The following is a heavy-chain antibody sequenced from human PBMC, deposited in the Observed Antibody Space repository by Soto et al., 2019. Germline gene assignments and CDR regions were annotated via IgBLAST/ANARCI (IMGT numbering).Heavy chain of an antibody. V-gene: IGHV1-3*01. CDR1: GYTFHSDA. CDR2: ISAGNGNT. Sequence: ASVNVSGKASGYTFHSDAMNWVRQAPGQRLEWMVWISAGNGNTVYSQKFQARVTITGDTSASKAYMELSSLRSEDTAVYYCARPVESCAYHHGALGCAFDIWGQGTMVTVSS. J-gene: IGHJ3*02. CDR3: ARPVESCAYHHGALGCAFDI. D-gene: IGHD3-3*01.